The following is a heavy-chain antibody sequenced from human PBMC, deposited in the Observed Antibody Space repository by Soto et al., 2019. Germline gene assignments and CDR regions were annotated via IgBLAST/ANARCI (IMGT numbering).Heavy chain of an antibody. CDR2: ISWNSGNT. CDR3: ARAPQYCSSTTCRAYFAY. CDR1: GFTFDNYA. V-gene: IGHV3-9*01. J-gene: IGHJ4*02. Sequence: EVQLVESGGGLVQPGRSLRLSCAASGFTFDNYAMHWVRQAPGKGLEWVSSISWNSGNTDYAGSVKGRFIISRDSAKNSLDLQMNSLRAEDTALYYCARAPQYCSSTTCRAYFAYWGQGTLVTVSS. D-gene: IGHD2-2*01.